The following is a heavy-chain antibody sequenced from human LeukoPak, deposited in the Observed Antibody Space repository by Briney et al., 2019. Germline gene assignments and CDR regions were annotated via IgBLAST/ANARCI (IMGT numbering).Heavy chain of an antibody. D-gene: IGHD3-3*01. CDR3: AREPQTRNKYYDFWSGYYGPQNYYGMDV. J-gene: IGHJ6*02. CDR1: GYTFTSYG. V-gene: IGHV1-18*01. CDR2: ISAYNGNT. Sequence: ASVKVSCKASGYTFTSYGISWVRQAPGQGLEWMGWISAYNGNTNYAQKLQGRGTMTTDTSTSTAYMELRSLRSDDTAVYYCAREPQTRNKYYDFWSGYYGPQNYYGMDVWGQGTTVTVSS.